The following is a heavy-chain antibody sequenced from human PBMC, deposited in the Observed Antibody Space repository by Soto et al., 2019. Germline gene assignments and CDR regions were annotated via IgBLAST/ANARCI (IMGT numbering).Heavy chain of an antibody. CDR1: GVSITTNGYS. J-gene: IGHJ4*02. D-gene: IGHD3-16*01. Sequence: SETLSLTCAVSGVSITTNGYSWSWIRQPPGKGLEWIGYIYPSGTIFYNPSLNSRVTISADTSNNQFSLKLTSVTAADTAVYFCATYTAFARYYFDYWGRGTLVTVSS. V-gene: IGHV4-30-2*01. CDR2: IYPSGTI. CDR3: ATYTAFARYYFDY.